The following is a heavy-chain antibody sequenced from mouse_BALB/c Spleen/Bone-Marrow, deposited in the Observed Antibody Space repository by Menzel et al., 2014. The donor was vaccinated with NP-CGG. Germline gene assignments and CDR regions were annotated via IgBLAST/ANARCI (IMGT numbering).Heavy chain of an antibody. CDR2: XNRNGGGT. CDR3: ARDWGTYXXXXXXXDX. CDR1: GFTFSSYG. V-gene: IGHV5-6-3*01. D-gene: IGHD3-3*01. Sequence: EVQLEESGGGLVQPGGSLKLSCAASGFTFSSYGMSWVRQTPDKRLELVATXNRNGGGTYYPDRLKGRFTISRDNAKNTLYLQMSSLKSDDTATYDCARDWGTYXXXXXXXDXXGAGTTVTVSS. J-gene: IGHJ1*01.